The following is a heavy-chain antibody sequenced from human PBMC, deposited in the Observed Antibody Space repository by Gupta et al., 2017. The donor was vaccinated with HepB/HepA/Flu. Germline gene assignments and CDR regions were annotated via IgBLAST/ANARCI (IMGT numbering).Heavy chain of an antibody. CDR3: ARGSSDAATYFPDS. Sequence: QVQLQESGPGLVKPSETLSLTCSVSGASVGSHYWNWVRQSAEKGLEWIGRIFPSGTAHYNPSRTSRVTISVDTFRNQFSLRVHSVTAADTAVYYCARGSSDAATYFPDSWGQGTLVTVSS. D-gene: IGHD2/OR15-2a*01. J-gene: IGHJ4*02. CDR2: IFPSGTA. V-gene: IGHV4-4*07. CDR1: GASVGSHY.